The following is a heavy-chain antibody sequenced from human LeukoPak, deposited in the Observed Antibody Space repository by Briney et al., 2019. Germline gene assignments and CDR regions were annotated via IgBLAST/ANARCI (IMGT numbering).Heavy chain of an antibody. V-gene: IGHV3-23*01. CDR1: GFTFNIYG. J-gene: IGHJ4*02. Sequence: PGGSLRLSCAASGFTFNIYGMGWVRQAPGKGLEWVSAISGSDDGTYYADSVKGRFTISRDNSRNTLYLQMNTLRAEDTAVYFCAKSPVSSCRGSFCYPFDYWGQGTLVTVSS. CDR2: ISGSDDGT. CDR3: AKSPVSSCRGSFCYPFDY. D-gene: IGHD2-15*01.